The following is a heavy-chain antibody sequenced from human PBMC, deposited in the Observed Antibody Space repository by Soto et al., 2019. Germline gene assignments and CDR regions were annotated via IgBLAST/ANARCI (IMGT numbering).Heavy chain of an antibody. J-gene: IGHJ4*02. CDR1: GGTFSSYA. V-gene: IGHV1-69*13. Sequence: SVKNSCKASGGTFSSYAISWVRQAPGQGLEWMGGIIPIFGTANYAQKFQGRVTITADESTSTAYMELSSLRSEDTAVYYCARDLYYDSSGYYPNDYWGQGTLVTVSS. D-gene: IGHD3-22*01. CDR2: IIPIFGTA. CDR3: ARDLYYDSSGYYPNDY.